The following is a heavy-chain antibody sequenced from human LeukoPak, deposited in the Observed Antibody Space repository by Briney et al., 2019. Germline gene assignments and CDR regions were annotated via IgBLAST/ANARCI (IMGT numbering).Heavy chain of an antibody. D-gene: IGHD5-24*01. CDR3: ARVPTGWLHRYYFDY. J-gene: IGHJ4*02. Sequence: SVKVSCKASGGTFSSYAISWVRQATGQGLDWMGGIIPIFGTANYAQKFQGRVTITTDESTSPAYLELSSLRSEDTAVYYCARVPTGWLHRYYFDYWGQGTLVTVSS. V-gene: IGHV1-69*05. CDR2: IIPIFGTA. CDR1: GGTFSSYA.